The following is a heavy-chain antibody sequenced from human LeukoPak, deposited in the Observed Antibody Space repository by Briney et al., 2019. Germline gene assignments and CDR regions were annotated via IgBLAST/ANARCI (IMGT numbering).Heavy chain of an antibody. CDR2: IFHTGGP. D-gene: IGHD3-3*01. Sequence: PSETLSLTCTVSDYSISSGYFWTWIRQPPGKGLEWIGSIFHTGGPYYNPSLKSPVAISVDTSKNQFSLELSSVTAADTAVYYCARDLGLTISDNWFDPWGQGTLVTVSS. J-gene: IGHJ5*02. CDR3: ARDLGLTISDNWFDP. V-gene: IGHV4-38-2*02. CDR1: DYSISSGYF.